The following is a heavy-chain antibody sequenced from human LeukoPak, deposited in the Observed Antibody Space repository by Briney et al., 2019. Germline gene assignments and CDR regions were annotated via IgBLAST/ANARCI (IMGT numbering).Heavy chain of an antibody. D-gene: IGHD3-3*01. CDR2: INHSGST. J-gene: IGHJ3*02. V-gene: IGHV4-34*01. CDR3: ARGLLGITIFGVAHDAFDI. Sequence: SETLSLTCAVYGGSFSGYYWSWIRQPPGKGLEWIGEINHSGSTNYNPSLKSRVTISVDTSKNQFSLKLSSVTAADTAVYYCARGLLGITIFGVAHDAFDIWGQGTMVTVSS. CDR1: GGSFSGYY.